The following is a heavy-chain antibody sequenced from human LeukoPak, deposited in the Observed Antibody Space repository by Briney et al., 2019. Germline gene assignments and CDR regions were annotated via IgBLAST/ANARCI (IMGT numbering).Heavy chain of an antibody. CDR2: IYYSGST. J-gene: IGHJ3*02. CDR3: YTSTSFQSDAFDI. CDR1: GGSISSGGYY. Sequence: SETLSLTCTVSGGSISSGGYYWSWIRQHPGKGLEWIGYIYYSGSTYYNPSLKSRVTISVDTSKNQFSLKLSSVTAADTAVYYCYTSTSFQSDAFDIWGQGTMVTVSS. D-gene: IGHD2-2*01. V-gene: IGHV4-31*03.